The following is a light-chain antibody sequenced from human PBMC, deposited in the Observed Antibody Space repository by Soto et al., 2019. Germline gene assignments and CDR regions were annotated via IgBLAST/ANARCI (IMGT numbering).Light chain of an antibody. V-gene: IGKV3-20*01. CDR3: QQYGSSPTWT. CDR1: QSVSSSY. Sequence: EIVWTQSPGTLSLSPGERATLSCRASQSVSSSYLAWYQQKPGQAPRLLIYGACSRATGIPYRFSGSGSGTDFTLTISRLEPEDFAVYYCQQYGSSPTWTFGQGTKVEIK. J-gene: IGKJ1*01. CDR2: GAC.